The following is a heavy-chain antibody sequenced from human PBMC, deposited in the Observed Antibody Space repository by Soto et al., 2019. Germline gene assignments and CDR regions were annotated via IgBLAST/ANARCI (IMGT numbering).Heavy chain of an antibody. D-gene: IGHD1-20*01. J-gene: IGHJ2*01. CDR3: ARDKGITLTLGFDL. Sequence: QVQLVQSGAEVKKPGASVKVSCKASGYTFTGYYMHWVRQAPGQGLEWMGWINPNSGGTKYAQKFQDRVTMTRDTSTSTAYMELSRLRSDDTAVYYCARDKGITLTLGFDLWGRGTLVTVSS. CDR1: GYTFTGYY. V-gene: IGHV1-2*02. CDR2: INPNSGGT.